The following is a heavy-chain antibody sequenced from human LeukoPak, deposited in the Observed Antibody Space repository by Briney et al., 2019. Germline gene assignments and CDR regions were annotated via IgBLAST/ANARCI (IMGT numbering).Heavy chain of an antibody. V-gene: IGHV4-59*08. D-gene: IGHD6-13*01. CDR3: ARGSRFWDLAAAGTESWFDP. J-gene: IGHJ5*02. CDR1: GDSISSYY. CDR2: IYKSGST. Sequence: KPSETLSLTCTVSGDSISSYYWSWIRQPPGKGLEWIGYIYKSGSTNYNPSLKSRVTISVDTSKNQFSLKLSSVTAADTAVYYCARGSRFWDLAAAGTESWFDPWGQGTLVTVSS.